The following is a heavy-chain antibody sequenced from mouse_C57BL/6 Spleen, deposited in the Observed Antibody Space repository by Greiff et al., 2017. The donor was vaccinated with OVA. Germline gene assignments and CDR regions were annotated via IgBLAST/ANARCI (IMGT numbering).Heavy chain of an antibody. J-gene: IGHJ3*01. CDR3: ARYYIYYGGGFAY. CDR1: GFTFTDYY. V-gene: IGHV7-3*01. CDR2: IRNKANGYTT. Sequence: EVQLVESGGGLVQPGGSLSLSCAASGFTFTDYYMSWVRQHPGKALEWLGFIRNKANGYTTEYSASVKGRFTISRDNSQIILSPQTNALRAKDSATYDCARYYIYYGGGFAYWGQGTLVTVSA. D-gene: IGHD2-13*01.